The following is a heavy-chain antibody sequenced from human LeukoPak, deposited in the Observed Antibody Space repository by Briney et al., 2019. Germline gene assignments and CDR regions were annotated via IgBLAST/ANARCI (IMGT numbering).Heavy chain of an antibody. V-gene: IGHV3-66*01. CDR2: IYSGGST. Sequence: ETLSLTCAVYGGSFSGYYWSWVRQAPGKGLEWVSVIYSGGSTYYADSVKGRFTISRDNSKNTLYLQMNSLRAEDTAVYYCARDRPFYRGFRSGYSPDAFDIWGQGTMVTVSS. J-gene: IGHJ3*02. CDR3: ARDRPFYRGFRSGYSPDAFDI. CDR1: GGSFSGYY. D-gene: IGHD3-22*01.